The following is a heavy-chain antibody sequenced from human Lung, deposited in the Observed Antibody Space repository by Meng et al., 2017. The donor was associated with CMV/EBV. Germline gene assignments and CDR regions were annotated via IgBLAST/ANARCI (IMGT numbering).Heavy chain of an antibody. CDR1: GYSFTTYC. J-gene: IGHJ5*02. CDR3: AIRGDTAGWFDP. V-gene: IGHV5-51*01. Sequence: GESXKISCKGSGYSFTTYCIGWVRQMPGKGLEWMGIIYSGDSDIRYNPSFQGQFTISDDKSISSAYLQWSSLKATDTSMYYCAIRGDTAGWFDPLGQGTLVTVSS. D-gene: IGHD5-18*01. CDR2: IYSGDSDI.